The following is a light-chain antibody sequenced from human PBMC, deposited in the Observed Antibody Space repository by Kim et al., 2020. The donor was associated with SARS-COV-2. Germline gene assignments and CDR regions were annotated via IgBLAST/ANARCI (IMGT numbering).Light chain of an antibody. V-gene: IGKV2-30*01. CDR1: LSLVFSDGKTY. CDR2: KVS. J-gene: IGKJ4*01. Sequence: SISCRSSLSLVFSDGKTYLNWFHQRPGQSPRRLIYKVSNRDSGVPDRFSGSGSGTDFTLKISRVEAEDVGVYYCMYGTHWPPSFTFGGGTKVDIK. CDR3: MYGTHWPPSFT.